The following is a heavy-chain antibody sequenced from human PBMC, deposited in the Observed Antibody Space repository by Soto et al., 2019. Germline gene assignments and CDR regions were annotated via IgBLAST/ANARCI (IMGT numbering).Heavy chain of an antibody. V-gene: IGHV1-8*01. Sequence: ASVKVSCKASGYTFTSYDINWVRQATGRGLEWMGWMNTNSGNTGYAQKFQGRVTMTRNTSISTAYMELSSLRSEDTAVYYCARARRTGAFDIWGQGTMVTVSS. J-gene: IGHJ3*02. D-gene: IGHD4-17*01. CDR3: ARARRTGAFDI. CDR1: GYTFTSYD. CDR2: MNTNSGNT.